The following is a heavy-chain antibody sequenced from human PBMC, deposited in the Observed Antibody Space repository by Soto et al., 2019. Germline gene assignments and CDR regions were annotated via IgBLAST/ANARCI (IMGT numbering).Heavy chain of an antibody. CDR2: ISGSGGST. CDR1: GFTFSSYA. Sequence: GGSLRLSCAASGFTFSSYAMSWVRQAPGKGLEWVSAISGSGGSTYYADSVKGRFTISRDNSKNTLYLQMNSLRAEDTAVYYCAKQPAGILWFGESYYYMDVWGKGTTVTVSS. CDR3: AKQPAGILWFGESYYYMDV. D-gene: IGHD3-10*01. J-gene: IGHJ6*03. V-gene: IGHV3-23*01.